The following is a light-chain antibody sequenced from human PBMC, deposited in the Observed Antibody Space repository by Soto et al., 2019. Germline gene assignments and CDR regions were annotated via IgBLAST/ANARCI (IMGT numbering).Light chain of an antibody. CDR2: DAS. CDR3: QQYNSYSWT. J-gene: IGKJ1*01. V-gene: IGKV1-5*01. CDR1: QSISSW. Sequence: IPITPSPSTLSASLGDRVTITCRASQSISSWLAWYQQKPGKAPKLLIYDASSLESGVPSRFSGSGSGTEFTLTISSLQPDDFATYYCQQYNSYSWTFGQGTKGDIK.